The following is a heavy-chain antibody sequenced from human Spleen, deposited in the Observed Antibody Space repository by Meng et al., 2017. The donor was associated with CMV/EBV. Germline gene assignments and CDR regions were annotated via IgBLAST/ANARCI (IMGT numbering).Heavy chain of an antibody. CDR3: AKYSAVGERLYYFDY. D-gene: IGHD2-21*01. CDR1: GFTFSSYW. V-gene: IGHV3-7*03. CDR2: IKQDGSEK. Sequence: GESLKISCAASGFTFSSYWMSWVRQAPGKGLEWVANIKQDGSEKYYVDSVKGRFTISRDNAKNSLYLQMNSLRAEDTAVYYCAKYSAVGERLYYFDYWGQGTLVTVSS. J-gene: IGHJ4*02.